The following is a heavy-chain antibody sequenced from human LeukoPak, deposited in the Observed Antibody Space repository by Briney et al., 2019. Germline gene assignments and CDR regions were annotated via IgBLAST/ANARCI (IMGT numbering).Heavy chain of an antibody. J-gene: IGHJ4*02. CDR3: AREGPKRDGYNY. Sequence: GASVKVSCKASGYTXTSYYMHWVRQAPGQGLEWMGIINPSGGSTSYAQKFQGRVTMTRDTSTSTVYMELSSLRSEDTAVYYCAREGPKRDGYNYWGQGTLVTVSS. D-gene: IGHD5-24*01. CDR1: GYTXTSYY. CDR2: INPSGGST. V-gene: IGHV1-46*01.